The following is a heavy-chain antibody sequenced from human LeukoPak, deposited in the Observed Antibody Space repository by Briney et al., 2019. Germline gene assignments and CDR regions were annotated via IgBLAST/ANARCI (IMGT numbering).Heavy chain of an antibody. CDR2: ISSSGSTI. CDR1: GFTFSSYE. V-gene: IGHV3-48*03. CDR3: ARGDYYDSSGRFSPFDY. Sequence: GGSLRLSCAASGFTFSSYEMNWVRQAPGKGLEWVSYISSSGSTIYYADSVKGRSTISRDNAKNSLYLQMNSLRAEDTAVYYCARGDYYDSSGRFSPFDYWGQGTLVTVSS. J-gene: IGHJ4*02. D-gene: IGHD3-22*01.